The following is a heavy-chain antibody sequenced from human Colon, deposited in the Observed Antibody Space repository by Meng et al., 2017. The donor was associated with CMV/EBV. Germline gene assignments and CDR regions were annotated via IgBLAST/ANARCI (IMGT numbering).Heavy chain of an antibody. D-gene: IGHD1-7*01. V-gene: IGHV1-69*02. CDR2: IIPILGIA. Sequence: SVKVSCKASGGTFSSYTISWVRQAPGQGLEWMGRIIPILGIANYAQKFQGRVTITADKSTSTAYMELSSLRSEDTAVYYCARAELPSVSWFDPWGQGTLVTVSS. CDR3: ARAELPSVSWFDP. J-gene: IGHJ5*02. CDR1: GGTFSSYT.